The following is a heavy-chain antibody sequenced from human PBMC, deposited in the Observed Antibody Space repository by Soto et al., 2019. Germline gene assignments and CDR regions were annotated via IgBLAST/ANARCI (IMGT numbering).Heavy chain of an antibody. D-gene: IGHD6-13*01. Sequence: QVQLVQSGAEEKKPGASVKVSCKASGYTFTSYAMHWVRQAPGQRLEWMGWINAGNGNTKYSQKFQGRVTITRDTXXSTAYMELSSLRSEDTAVYYCARDVSSWYFNWFDPWGQGTLVTVSS. CDR2: INAGNGNT. CDR3: ARDVSSWYFNWFDP. CDR1: GYTFTSYA. J-gene: IGHJ5*02. V-gene: IGHV1-3*05.